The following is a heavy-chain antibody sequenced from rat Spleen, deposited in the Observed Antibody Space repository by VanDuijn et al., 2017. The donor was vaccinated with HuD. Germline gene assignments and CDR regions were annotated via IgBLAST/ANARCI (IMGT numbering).Heavy chain of an antibody. CDR2: ITSDGSST. CDR1: GFTFNNYW. V-gene: IGHV5-31*01. CDR3: TTGEE. Sequence: EVQLVESGGGLVQPGRSLKLSCVASGFTFNNYWMTWIRQAPGKGLEWVATITSDGSSTYYRDSVKGRFTIARDNAKSTLYLQMDSLRSEDTATYYCTTGEEWGQGVMVTVSS. J-gene: IGHJ2*01.